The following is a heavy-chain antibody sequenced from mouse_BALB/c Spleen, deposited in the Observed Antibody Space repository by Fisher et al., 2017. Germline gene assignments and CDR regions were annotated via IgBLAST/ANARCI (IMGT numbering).Heavy chain of an antibody. V-gene: IGHV1-50*01. Sequence: KFKGKATLTVDTSSSTAYMQLSSLASEDSAVYYCARSLVRAMDYWGQGTSVTVSS. D-gene: IGHD2-10*02. J-gene: IGHJ4*01. CDR3: ARSLVRAMDY.